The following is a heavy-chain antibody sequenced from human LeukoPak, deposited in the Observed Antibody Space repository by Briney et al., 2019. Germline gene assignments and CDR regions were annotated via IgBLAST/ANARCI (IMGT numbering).Heavy chain of an antibody. D-gene: IGHD3-10*01. J-gene: IGHJ4*02. CDR1: GGSISSYY. V-gene: IGHV4-4*07. CDR2: IYISGST. Sequence: SETLSLTCTVSGGSISSYYWSWIRQPAGKGLEWIGRIYISGSTNYNPSLKSRVTMSVDTSKNQFSLKLSSVTAADTAVYYCARDSNYYGSGSYTDYWGQGTLVTVSS. CDR3: ARDSNYYGSGSYTDY.